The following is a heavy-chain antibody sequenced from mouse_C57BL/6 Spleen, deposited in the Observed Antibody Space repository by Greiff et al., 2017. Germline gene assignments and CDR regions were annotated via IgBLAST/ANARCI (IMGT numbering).Heavy chain of an antibody. Sequence: QVQLQQSGADLAKPGASVKLSCKASGYTFTSYCMTWVKQRPGQGLEWIGYINPNSGCTKYNQKFKGKATLTADKSSSTAYIQRSSLTYDVSADYYCAKKEAQAIPSSMDYWGQGTSVTVSS. CDR3: AKKEAQAIPSSMDY. D-gene: IGHD3-2*02. J-gene: IGHJ4*01. CDR2: INPNSGCT. V-gene: IGHV1-7*01. CDR1: GYTFTSYC.